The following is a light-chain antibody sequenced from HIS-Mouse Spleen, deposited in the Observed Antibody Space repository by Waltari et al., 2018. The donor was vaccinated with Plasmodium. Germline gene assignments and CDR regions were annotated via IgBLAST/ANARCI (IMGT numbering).Light chain of an antibody. CDR2: AAS. J-gene: IGKJ4*01. V-gene: IGKV1-8*01. Sequence: AIRMTQSPSPLSASTGDRVTITCRASLGISSYLAWYQQKPGKAPKLLIYAASTLQSGVPSRFSGSGSGTDFTLTISCLQSEDFATYYCQQYYSYPLTFGGGTKVEIK. CDR1: LGISSY. CDR3: QQYYSYPLT.